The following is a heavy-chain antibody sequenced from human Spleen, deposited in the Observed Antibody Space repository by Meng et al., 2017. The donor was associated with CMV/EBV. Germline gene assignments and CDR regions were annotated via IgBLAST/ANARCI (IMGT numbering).Heavy chain of an antibody. CDR1: GGSISSYY. V-gene: IGHV4-59*01. Sequence: SETLSLTCTVSGGSISSYYWSWIRQPPGKGLEWIGYIYYSGSTNYNPSLKSRVTISVDTSKNQFSLKLSSVTAADTAVYYCARGIFGVVDYWGQGTLVTVSS. D-gene: IGHD3-3*01. CDR2: IYYSGST. J-gene: IGHJ4*02. CDR3: ARGIFGVVDY.